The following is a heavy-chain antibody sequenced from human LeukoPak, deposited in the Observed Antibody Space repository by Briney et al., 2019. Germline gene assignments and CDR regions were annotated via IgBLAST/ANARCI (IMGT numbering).Heavy chain of an antibody. CDR3: ARGIGGSYPYYFDY. CDR2: IYYSGST. J-gene: IGHJ4*02. D-gene: IGHD1-26*01. CDR1: GGSISSDY. V-gene: IGHV4-59*01. Sequence: SETLTLTCIVSGGSISSDYWIWIRQPPGKGLEWIGYIYYSGSTNYNPSLKSRVTISVDTSKNQFSLKLSSVTAADTAVYYCARGIGGSYPYYFDYWGQGTLVTVSS.